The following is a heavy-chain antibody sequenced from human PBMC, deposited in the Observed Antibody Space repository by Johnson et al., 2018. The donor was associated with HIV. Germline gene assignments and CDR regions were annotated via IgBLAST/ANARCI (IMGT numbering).Heavy chain of an antibody. Sequence: QVQLVESGGGVVQPGRSVRLSCAASGLSFSSYAMHWVRQAPGKGLEWVAVISYDGSNKYYADSVKGRFTISRDNAKNSLYLQMNSLRAEDTAVYYCAREIIAAADDIWGQGTMVTVSS. V-gene: IGHV3-30-3*01. CDR2: ISYDGSNK. CDR1: GLSFSSYA. CDR3: AREIIAAADDI. D-gene: IGHD6-13*01. J-gene: IGHJ3*02.